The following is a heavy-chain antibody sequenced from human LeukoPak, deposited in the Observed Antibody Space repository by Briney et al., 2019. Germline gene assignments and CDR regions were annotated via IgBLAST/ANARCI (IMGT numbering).Heavy chain of an antibody. V-gene: IGHV3-23*01. Sequence: GGSLRLSCAASGFTFSSYSMGWVRQAPGKGLEWVSGITCSARITYYADSVKRRFTIYGHNYNNTLYLQMNSLRDEDTAVYYCAKVPYDTNGYHYFDYWGQGTLVTVSS. J-gene: IGHJ4*02. CDR3: AKVPYDTNGYHYFDY. D-gene: IGHD3-22*01. CDR1: GFTFSSYS. CDR2: ITCSARIT.